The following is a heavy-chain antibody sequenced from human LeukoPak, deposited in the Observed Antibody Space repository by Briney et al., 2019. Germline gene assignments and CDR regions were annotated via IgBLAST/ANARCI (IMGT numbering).Heavy chain of an antibody. CDR1: GYTFTGHY. Sequence: ASVKVSCMASGYTFTGHYMHWVRQAPGQGLEWVGWFKPNSGDTNYAQKFQGRFTMTWDTSISTAYMELTRLRSDDTAVYYCARDDEGRANFDFWGQGTLVTVSS. J-gene: IGHJ4*02. CDR3: ARDDEGRANFDF. CDR2: FKPNSGDT. V-gene: IGHV1-2*02.